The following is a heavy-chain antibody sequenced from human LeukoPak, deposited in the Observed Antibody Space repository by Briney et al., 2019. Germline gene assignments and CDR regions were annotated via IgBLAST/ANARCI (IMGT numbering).Heavy chain of an antibody. CDR2: ISGSGGST. CDR1: GFTFSSYA. CDR3: AKETPLWVVVPAATRESDY. J-gene: IGHJ4*02. D-gene: IGHD2-2*01. V-gene: IGHV3-23*01. Sequence: PGGSLRLSCAASGFTFSSYAMSWVRQAPGKGLEGVSAISGSGGSTYYADSVKGRFTISRDNSKNTLYLQMNSLRAEDTAVYYCAKETPLWVVVPAATRESDYWGQGTLVTVSS.